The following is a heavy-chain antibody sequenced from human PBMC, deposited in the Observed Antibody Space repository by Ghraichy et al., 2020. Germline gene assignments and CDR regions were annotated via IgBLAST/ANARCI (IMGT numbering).Heavy chain of an antibody. Sequence: GGSLRLSCVPSGFTFDDYAMHWVRQAPGKSLEWVSLITWDGDRTYYADSAKGRFTISRDNNKNSLYLQMSSLRPDDTAFYYCARGSGNYYLIDHWGHGTLVTVSS. J-gene: IGHJ4*01. CDR3: ARGSGNYYLIDH. D-gene: IGHD1-26*01. CDR1: GFTFDDYA. V-gene: IGHV3-43D*04. CDR2: ITWDGDRT.